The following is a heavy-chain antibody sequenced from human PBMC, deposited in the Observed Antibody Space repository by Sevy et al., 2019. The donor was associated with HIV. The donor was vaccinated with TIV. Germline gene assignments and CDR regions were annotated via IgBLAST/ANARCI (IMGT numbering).Heavy chain of an antibody. CDR3: ARDRRYSSSSDGMDV. J-gene: IGHJ6*02. Sequence: GGSLRLSCAASGFTFSSYSMNWVRQAPGKGLEWVSSISSSSSYIYYADSVKGRFTISRDNAKNSLYLQMNSLRAEDTAVYYCARDRRYSSSSDGMDVWGQGTTVTVSS. D-gene: IGHD6-6*01. V-gene: IGHV3-21*01. CDR2: ISSSSSYI. CDR1: GFTFSSYS.